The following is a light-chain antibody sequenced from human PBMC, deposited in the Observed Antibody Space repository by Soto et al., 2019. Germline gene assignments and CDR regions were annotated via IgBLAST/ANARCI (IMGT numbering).Light chain of an antibody. V-gene: IGLV2-11*01. CDR1: SSDVGAYDY. CDR3: SSHAGGGKFV. J-gene: IGLJ1*01. CDR2: DVN. Sequence: QSALTQPRSVSGSPGQSVTISCTGTSSDVGAYDYVSWYQQHPGEAPKLMICDVNKRPSGVPDRFSGSKSGNTASLTISGLRADDEADYYCSSHAGGGKFVFGTGTKLTVL.